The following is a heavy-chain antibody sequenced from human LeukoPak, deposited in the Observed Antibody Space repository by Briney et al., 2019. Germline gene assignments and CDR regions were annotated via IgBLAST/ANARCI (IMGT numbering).Heavy chain of an antibody. CDR1: GFIFGSYS. Sequence: GGSLRLSCAASGFIFGSYSMHWVRQAPGKGLVWVPRIKTDGITTTYADSVKGRFTISRDNAKNTLYLQMDSLRAEDTAVYYCIRDLNWNYGDYWGQGSLVTVSS. CDR3: IRDLNWNYGDY. J-gene: IGHJ4*02. D-gene: IGHD1-7*01. V-gene: IGHV3-74*03. CDR2: IKTDGITT.